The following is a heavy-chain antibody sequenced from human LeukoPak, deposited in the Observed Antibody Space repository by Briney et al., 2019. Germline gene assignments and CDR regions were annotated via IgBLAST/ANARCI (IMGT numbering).Heavy chain of an antibody. CDR3: ARESYWGSSAKGFDY. V-gene: IGHV3-48*02. J-gene: IGHJ4*02. Sequence: GGSLRLSCAASGFTFTGYSMNWVRQAPGKGLEWVSYISVSSSKIYYADSVKGRFTISRDNAKNSLYLQMNSLRDEDTAVYYCARESYWGSSAKGFDYWGQGTLVTVSS. CDR2: ISVSSSKI. CDR1: GFTFTGYS. D-gene: IGHD7-27*01.